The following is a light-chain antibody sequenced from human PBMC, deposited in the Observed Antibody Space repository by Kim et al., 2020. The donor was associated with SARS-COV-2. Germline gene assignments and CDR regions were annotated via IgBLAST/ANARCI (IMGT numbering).Light chain of an antibody. Sequence: RPTIICKSSQSVLYSSNNQNYLAWYQQKPGQPPKLLIYWASTRQYGFPDRFSVSGSGTAFTLAISSLQAEDVAVYYCQQYYTTPYTFGQGTKL. J-gene: IGKJ2*01. CDR1: QSVLYSSNNQNY. V-gene: IGKV4-1*01. CDR3: QQYYTTPYT. CDR2: WAS.